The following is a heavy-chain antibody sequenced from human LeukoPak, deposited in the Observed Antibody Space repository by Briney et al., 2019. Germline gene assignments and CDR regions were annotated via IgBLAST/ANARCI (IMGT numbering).Heavy chain of an antibody. D-gene: IGHD3-22*01. Sequence: PGGSLRLSCAASGFTVSSNYMSWVRQAPGKGLEWVSVIYSGGSTYYADSVKGRFTTSRDNSKNTLYLQMNSLRAEDTAVYYCAREGWNYDSTNDAFDFWGQGTMVTVSS. CDR1: GFTVSSNY. CDR3: AREGWNYDSTNDAFDF. J-gene: IGHJ3*01. CDR2: IYSGGST. V-gene: IGHV3-53*01.